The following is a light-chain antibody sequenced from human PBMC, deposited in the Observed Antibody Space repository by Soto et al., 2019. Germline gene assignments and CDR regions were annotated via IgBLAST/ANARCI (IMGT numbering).Light chain of an antibody. V-gene: IGLV1-40*01. CDR2: RNT. CDR3: QSYDRSLSGSWV. J-gene: IGLJ3*02. CDR1: SSNIGAAFD. Sequence: QSVLTQPPSVSGAPGQTVTISCTGSSSNIGAAFDVHWYQQLPGTAPKLLIYRNTNRPSGVPDRFSGSKSGASASLAITGLQAEDEGDYYCQSYDRSLSGSWVFGGGTKLTVL.